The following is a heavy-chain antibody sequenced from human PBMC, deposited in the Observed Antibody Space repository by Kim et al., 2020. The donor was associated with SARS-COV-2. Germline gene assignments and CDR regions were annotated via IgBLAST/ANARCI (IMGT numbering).Heavy chain of an antibody. D-gene: IGHD2-2*01. CDR1: GFTVSSNY. J-gene: IGHJ6*03. CDR3: ARDSEPYRIITSCYHYYY. CDR2: INSGGST. V-gene: IGHV3-66*01. Sequence: GGSLRLSCAASGFTVSSNYMSWVRQAPGKGLEWVSAINSGGSTSYADSVMGRFIISRDNSKNTLHLQMNSLRAEDTAAYYCARDSEPYRIITSCYHYYY.